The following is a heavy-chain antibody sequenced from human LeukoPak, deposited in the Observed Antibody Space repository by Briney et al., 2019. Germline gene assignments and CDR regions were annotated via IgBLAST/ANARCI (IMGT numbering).Heavy chain of an antibody. V-gene: IGHV3-23*01. Sequence: AGVSLRLSCTSFGFAFSSYTMHWVRQAPGKGLEWVSIISASGVTIHYADSVKGRFTISRDNSKNTLYLQMNSLRAEDTAVYFCAKGTADYGDYSDSDYFDYWGQGTLVTVSS. D-gene: IGHD4-17*01. CDR2: ISASGVTI. J-gene: IGHJ4*02. CDR1: GFAFSSYT. CDR3: AKGTADYGDYSDSDYFDY.